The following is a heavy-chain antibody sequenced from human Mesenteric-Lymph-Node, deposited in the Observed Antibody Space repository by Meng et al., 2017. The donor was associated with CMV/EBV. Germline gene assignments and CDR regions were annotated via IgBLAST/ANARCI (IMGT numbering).Heavy chain of an antibody. V-gene: IGHV4-34*01. D-gene: IGHD1-26*01. CDR3: ARWGRVGAVTY. Sequence: SETLSLTCAVYGGSFSGYYWSWIRQPPGKGLEWIGEINHSGSTNYNPSLKSRVTISVDTSKNQFSLKLSSVTAADTAVYYCARWGRVGAVTYWGQGTLVTVSS. CDR1: GGSFSGYY. CDR2: INHSGST. J-gene: IGHJ4*02.